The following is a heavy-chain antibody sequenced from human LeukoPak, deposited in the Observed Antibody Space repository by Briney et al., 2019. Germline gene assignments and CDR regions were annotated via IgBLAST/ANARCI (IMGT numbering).Heavy chain of an antibody. D-gene: IGHD3-9*01. CDR3: AKGGVLRYFDWLFKNFDY. CDR1: GFTFSSYS. CDR2: ISGSGGST. V-gene: IGHV3-23*01. J-gene: IGHJ4*02. Sequence: PGGSLRLSCAASGFTFSSYSMNWVRQAPGKGLEWVSAISGSGGSTYYADSVKGRFTISRDNSKNTLYLQMSSLRAEDTAVYYCAKGGVLRYFDWLFKNFDYWGQGTLVTVSS.